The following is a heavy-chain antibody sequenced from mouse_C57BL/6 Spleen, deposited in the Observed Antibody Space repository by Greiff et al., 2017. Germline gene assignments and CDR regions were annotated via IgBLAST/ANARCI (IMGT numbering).Heavy chain of an antibody. CDR3: AKERFFAY. CDR2: IYPRDGST. CDR1: GYTFTSYD. J-gene: IGHJ3*01. Sequence: VQLQESGPELVKPGASVKLSCKASGYTFTSYDINWVKQRPGQGLEWIGWIYPRDGSTKYNEKFKGKATLTVDTSSSTAYMELHSLTSEDSAVYFCAKERFFAYWGQGTLVTVSA. V-gene: IGHV1-85*01.